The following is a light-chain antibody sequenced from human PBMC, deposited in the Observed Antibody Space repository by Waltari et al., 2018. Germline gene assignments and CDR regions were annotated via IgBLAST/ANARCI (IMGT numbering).Light chain of an antibody. CDR3: SSFSSGSTPVV. CDR1: SSDCDSYNF. J-gene: IGLJ2*01. CDR2: NVS. Sequence: QSVLTQPASVSGSPGHSETNSCPGNSSDCDSYNFVYCYQQHPRKAPTLIIFNVSNRPSGVSNRFSGSKSGNTASLTISGLQAADEADFYCSSFSSGSTPVVFGGGTMLTVL. V-gene: IGLV2-14*03.